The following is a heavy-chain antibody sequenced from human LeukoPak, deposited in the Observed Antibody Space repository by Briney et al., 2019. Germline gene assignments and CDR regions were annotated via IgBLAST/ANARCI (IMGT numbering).Heavy chain of an antibody. CDR3: ARDPRSGFPYNFNY. J-gene: IGHJ4*02. CDR1: GFTVSSNY. V-gene: IGHV3-66*01. CDR2: IYSGGST. Sequence: GGSLRLSCAAPGFTVSSNYMSWVRQAPGKGLEWVSVIYSGGSTYYADSMKGRFTISRDNSKNTLYLQMNSLRAEDTAVYYCARDPRSGFPYNFNYWGQGTLDTVSS. D-gene: IGHD3-3*01.